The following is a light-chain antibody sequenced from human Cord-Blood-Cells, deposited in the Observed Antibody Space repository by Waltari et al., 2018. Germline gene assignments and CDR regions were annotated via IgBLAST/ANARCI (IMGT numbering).Light chain of an antibody. CDR2: GAS. Sequence: EIVMTQSPATLSVSPGERATLSCRASQSVSSNLAWYQQKPGQAPRLLIYGASTRATGIPARFSGSGSGTEFTLTISSLQSEDFAVYYCQQYNNRPPLGDTFGQGTKLEIK. CDR1: QSVSSN. V-gene: IGKV3-15*01. J-gene: IGKJ2*01. CDR3: QQYNNRPPLGDT.